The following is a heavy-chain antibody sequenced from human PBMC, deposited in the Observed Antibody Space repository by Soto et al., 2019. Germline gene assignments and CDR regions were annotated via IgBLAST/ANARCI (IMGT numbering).Heavy chain of an antibody. CDR3: AHRLGKYGFWNGGYFDH. V-gene: IGHV2-5*02. Sequence: KESGPTLLKPTQTLTLTCTFSGFSLTTGGVGVGWVRQPPGKALEWLAVIYWDNDKRYSPSLRSRLAITKDTSRDQVVLTMTDMDPVDTATYYCAHRLGKYGFWNGGYFDHWGQGTLVTVSS. J-gene: IGHJ4*02. CDR2: IYWDNDK. D-gene: IGHD3-3*01. CDR1: GFSLTTGGVG.